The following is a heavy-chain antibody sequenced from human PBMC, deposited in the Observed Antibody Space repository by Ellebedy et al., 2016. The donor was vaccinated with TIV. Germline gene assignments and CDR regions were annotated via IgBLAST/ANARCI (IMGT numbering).Heavy chain of an antibody. CDR3: AKLAGISSWYAEY. CDR2: ISNSGDTT. D-gene: IGHD6-13*01. V-gene: IGHV3-23*01. J-gene: IGHJ4*02. CDR1: GFTFDSYP. Sequence: PGGSLRLSCAASGFTFDSYPMTWARQAPGKELEWVSVISNSGDTTYADSVRGRFTISRDNSINTLYLQMNSLRADDTAIYYCAKLAGISSWYAEYWGQGTLVTVSS.